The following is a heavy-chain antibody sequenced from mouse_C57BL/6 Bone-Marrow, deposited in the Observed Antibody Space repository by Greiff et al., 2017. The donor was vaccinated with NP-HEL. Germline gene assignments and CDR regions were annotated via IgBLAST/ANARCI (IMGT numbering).Heavy chain of an antibody. CDR1: GYTFTGYW. J-gene: IGHJ1*03. CDR3: ARPLYDGYYWYFDV. Sequence: QVQLQQSGAELMKPGASVKLSCKATGYTFTGYWIEWVKQRPGHGLEWIGVIFPGSGSTNYNEKFKGKATFTADTSSNTAYMQLSSLTTEDSANDYGARPLYDGYYWYFDVWGTGTTVTVSS. V-gene: IGHV1-9*01. D-gene: IGHD2-3*01. CDR2: IFPGSGST.